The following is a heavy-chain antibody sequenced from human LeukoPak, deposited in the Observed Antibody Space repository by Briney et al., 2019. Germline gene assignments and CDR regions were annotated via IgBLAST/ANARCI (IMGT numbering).Heavy chain of an antibody. CDR3: ARGRSPIGATWGNFDY. V-gene: IGHV4-34*01. J-gene: IGHJ4*02. Sequence: ASETLSLTCAVYGGSFSGCYWSWIRQPPGKGLEWIGEINHSGSTNYNPSLKSRVTISVDTSKNQFSLKLSSVTAADTAVYYCARGRSPIGATWGNFDYWGQGTLVTVSS. CDR1: GGSFSGCY. CDR2: INHSGST. D-gene: IGHD3-16*01.